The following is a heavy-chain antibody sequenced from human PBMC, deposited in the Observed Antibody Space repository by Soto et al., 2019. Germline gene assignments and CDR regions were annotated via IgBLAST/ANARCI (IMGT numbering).Heavy chain of an antibody. J-gene: IGHJ4*02. CDR1: GAPFSGYY. D-gene: IGHD3-3*01. CDR2: INHTGST. V-gene: IGHV4-34*01. CDR3: ARGREIFGAVTPFEY. Sequence: KPSETLSLTCAVYGAPFSGYYWTWIRQPPGKGLEWIGEINHTGSTKYNPSLKSRVTISLDTSKNQFSLSLGSVTAADTAVYYCARGREIFGAVTPFEYWGQGTQVTVSS.